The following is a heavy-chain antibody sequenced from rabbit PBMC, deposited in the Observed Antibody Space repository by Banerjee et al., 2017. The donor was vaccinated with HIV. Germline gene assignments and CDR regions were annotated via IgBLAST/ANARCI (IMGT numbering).Heavy chain of an antibody. CDR1: GFDLSNYYY. Sequence: QSLQESGGDLVKPGASLILTCKASGFDLSNYYYMCWVRQAPGKGLEWIGCIDSGDGNTYYASWAKGPFTISKTSSTTVTLQMTSLTAADTATYFCARAYATSSAYYNLWGPGTLVTVS. CDR2: IDSGDGNT. J-gene: IGHJ4*01. CDR3: ARAYATSSAYYNL. D-gene: IGHD1-1*01. V-gene: IGHV1S40*01.